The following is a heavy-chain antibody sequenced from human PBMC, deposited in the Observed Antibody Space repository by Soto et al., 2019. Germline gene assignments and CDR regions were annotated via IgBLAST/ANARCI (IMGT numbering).Heavy chain of an antibody. J-gene: IGHJ6*03. V-gene: IGHV2-26*01. CDR3: ARILRYYDFWSGYYPQYYMDV. D-gene: IGHD3-3*01. Sequence: QVTLKESGPVLVKPTETLTLTCTVSGFSLSNARMGASWIRQPPGKDLEWLAHIFSNDEKSYSTSLKSRLTISKDTSKSQVVLTMTNMDPVDTATYYCARILRYYDFWSGYYPQYYMDVWGKWTKVTVSS. CDR2: IFSNDEK. CDR1: GFSLSNARMG.